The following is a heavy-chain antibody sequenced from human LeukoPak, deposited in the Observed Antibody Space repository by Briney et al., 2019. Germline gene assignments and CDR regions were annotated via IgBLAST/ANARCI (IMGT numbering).Heavy chain of an antibody. CDR3: AKDLSPGTYDY. V-gene: IGHV3-48*03. CDR2: ISSSGSTI. D-gene: IGHD1-1*01. CDR1: GFTFSSYE. Sequence: GGSLRLSCAASGFTFSSYEMNWVRQAPGKGLEWVSYISSSGSTIYYADSVKGRFTISRDYAKNSLYLQMNSLRAEDTAVYYCAKDLSPGTYDYWGQGTLVTVSS. J-gene: IGHJ4*02.